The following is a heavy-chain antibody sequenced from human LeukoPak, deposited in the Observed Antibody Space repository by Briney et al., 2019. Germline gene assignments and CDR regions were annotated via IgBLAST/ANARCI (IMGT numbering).Heavy chain of an antibody. V-gene: IGHV4-39*01. J-gene: IGHJ5*02. CDR3: ARGNDYGDYHWFDP. CDR1: GGSISSSSYY. D-gene: IGHD4-17*01. Sequence: TSETLSLTCTVSGGSISSSSYYWGWIRQPPGKGLEWIGSIYYSGSTYYNPSLKSRVTISVDTSKNQFSLKLSSVTAADTAVYYCARGNDYGDYHWFDPWGQGTLVTVSS. CDR2: IYYSGST.